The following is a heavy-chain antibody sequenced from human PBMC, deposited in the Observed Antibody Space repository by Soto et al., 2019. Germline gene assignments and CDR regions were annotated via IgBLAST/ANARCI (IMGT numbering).Heavy chain of an antibody. Sequence: GGSLRLSCAASGFTFSSYGMHWVRQAPGKGLEWVAVIWYDGSNKYYADSVKGRFTISRDNSKNTLYLQMNSLRAEDTAVYYCARDGKRDSPVVVAATHYYYYGMDVWGQGTTVTVSS. J-gene: IGHJ6*02. D-gene: IGHD2-15*01. CDR2: IWYDGSNK. V-gene: IGHV3-33*01. CDR1: GFTFSSYG. CDR3: ARDGKRDSPVVVAATHYYYYGMDV.